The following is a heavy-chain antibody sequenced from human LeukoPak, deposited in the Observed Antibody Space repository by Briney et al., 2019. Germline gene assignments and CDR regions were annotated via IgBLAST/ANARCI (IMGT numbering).Heavy chain of an antibody. V-gene: IGHV1-2*02. Sequence: GASVKVSCTASGYTFIAYYMFWVRQAPGQGLEWMGWINPNSGATDHAQKFQGRVTMTRDTSINTSYMELTGLRSDDTAVYYCARDGYCSGTSCPFQHWGQGTLVTVSS. CDR3: ARDGYCSGTSCPFQH. J-gene: IGHJ1*01. CDR2: INPNSGAT. D-gene: IGHD2-2*03. CDR1: GYTFIAYY.